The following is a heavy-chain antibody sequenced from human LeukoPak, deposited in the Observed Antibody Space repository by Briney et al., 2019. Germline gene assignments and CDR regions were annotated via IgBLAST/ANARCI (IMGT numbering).Heavy chain of an antibody. CDR3: AKEHMIGAFDI. D-gene: IGHD3-22*01. V-gene: IGHV3-30*18. CDR2: ISYDGSNK. Sequence: LSLTCAVYGGSFSGYYWSWVRQAPGKGLEWVAVISYDGSNKYYADSVKGRFTISRDNSKNTLYLQMNSLRAEDTAVYYCAKEHMIGAFDIWGQGTMVTVSS. CDR1: GGSFSGYY. J-gene: IGHJ3*02.